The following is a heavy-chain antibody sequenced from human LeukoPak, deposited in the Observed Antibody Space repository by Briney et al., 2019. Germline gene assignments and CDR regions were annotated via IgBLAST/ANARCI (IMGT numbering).Heavy chain of an antibody. J-gene: IGHJ6*02. Sequence: ASVTVSCKASGYTFTVYYMHWVRQAPGQGLEWMGWINPNSGGTNYAQKFQGRVTMTRDTSISTAYMELSRLRSDDTAVYYCARVPVECSGGSCYYYGMDVWGQGTTVTVPS. CDR3: ARVPVECSGGSCYYYGMDV. V-gene: IGHV1-2*02. CDR1: GYTFTVYY. CDR2: INPNSGGT. D-gene: IGHD2-15*01.